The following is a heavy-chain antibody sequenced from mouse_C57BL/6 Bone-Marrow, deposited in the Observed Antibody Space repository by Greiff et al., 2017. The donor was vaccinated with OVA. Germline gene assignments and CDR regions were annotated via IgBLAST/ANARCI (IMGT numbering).Heavy chain of an antibody. D-gene: IGHD2-1*01. CDR1: GFNINDDY. V-gene: IGHV14-4*01. CDR2: IDPENGDT. J-gene: IGHJ2*01. Sequence: EVQLQQSGAELVRPGASVKLSCTASGFNINDDYMHWVKQRPEQGLEWIGWIDPENGDTEYASKFQGKATITADTSSNTAYMQLSSLTSEDTAGYYCTSYGNFDYWGQGTTLTVSS. CDR3: TSYGNFDY.